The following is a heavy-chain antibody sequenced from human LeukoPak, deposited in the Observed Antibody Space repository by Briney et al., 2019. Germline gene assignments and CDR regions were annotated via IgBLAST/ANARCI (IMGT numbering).Heavy chain of an antibody. CDR2: IYTSGST. V-gene: IGHV4-4*07. CDR3: ASHSSSWYSPYYFDY. D-gene: IGHD6-13*01. CDR1: GGSISSYY. J-gene: IGHJ4*02. Sequence: PSETLSLTCTVSGGSISSYYWSWIRQPAGKGLEWIGRIYTSGSTNYNPSLKSRVTISVDKSKNRFSLKLSSVTAADTAVYYCASHSSSWYSPYYFDYWGQGTLVTVSS.